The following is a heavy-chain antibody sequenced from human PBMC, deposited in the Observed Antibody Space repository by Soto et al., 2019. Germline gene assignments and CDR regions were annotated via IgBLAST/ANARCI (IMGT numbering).Heavy chain of an antibody. CDR2: ISGSGVST. J-gene: IGHJ1*01. CDR1: GFTFHSYA. D-gene: IGHD2-21*01. Sequence: EVQLLESGGGLVQPGGSLRLSCKASGFTFHSYAMSWVRQAPGKGLEWVSAISGSGVSTYSADSVKGRFTVSRDNSKNTRYLQMNSLRAEDKAIYYCAKDIDCGGDCYISQHWGQGTLVTVSS. CDR3: AKDIDCGGDCYISQH. V-gene: IGHV3-23*01.